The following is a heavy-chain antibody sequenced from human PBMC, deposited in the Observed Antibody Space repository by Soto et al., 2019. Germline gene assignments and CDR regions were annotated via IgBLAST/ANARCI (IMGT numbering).Heavy chain of an antibody. D-gene: IGHD3-22*01. CDR1: GDSISTFY. CDR2: VYYTGST. V-gene: IGHV4-59*01. J-gene: IGHJ4*02. CDR3: ARGRTVRNYADDSSDYFYFFDY. Sequence: SETLSLNCTVSGDSISTFYWGWMRQSPGKELEWIGYVYYTGSTNYNPSLKSRVTISVDRSKNQFSLKLTSANAADTAVYYCARGRTVRNYADDSSDYFYFFDYWGQGTQVTVSS.